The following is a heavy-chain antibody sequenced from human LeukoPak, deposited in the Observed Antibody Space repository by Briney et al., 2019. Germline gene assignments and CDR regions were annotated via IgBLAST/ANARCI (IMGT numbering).Heavy chain of an antibody. CDR2: INPNSGGT. Sequence: EASVKVSCKASGYTFTGYYMHWVRQAPGQGLEWMGWINPNSGGTNYAQKFQGRVTMTRNTSISTAYMELSSLRSEDTAVYYCAANTVTTSYGMDVWGQGTTVTVSS. J-gene: IGHJ6*02. D-gene: IGHD4-11*01. V-gene: IGHV1-2*02. CDR3: AANTVTTSYGMDV. CDR1: GYTFTGYY.